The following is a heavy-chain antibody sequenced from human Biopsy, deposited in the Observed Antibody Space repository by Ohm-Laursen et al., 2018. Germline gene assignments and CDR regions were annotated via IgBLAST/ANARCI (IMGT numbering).Heavy chain of an antibody. CDR3: VKDIRTSMGDKYHMDV. CDR1: GFTFSSFA. Sequence: SLRLSCAASGFTFSSFAMTWVRQGPGKGLEWVSTISSAGGSTFYAESVKGRFTISRDNSENTLSLQMNSLRAEDTAVYFCVKDIRTSMGDKYHMDVWGQGTTVTVSS. J-gene: IGHJ6*02. V-gene: IGHV3-23*01. CDR2: ISSAGGST. D-gene: IGHD2-2*01.